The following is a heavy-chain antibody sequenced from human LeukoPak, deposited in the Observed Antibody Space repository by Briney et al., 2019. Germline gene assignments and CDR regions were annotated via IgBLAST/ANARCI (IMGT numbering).Heavy chain of an antibody. CDR1: GFTFSSYS. D-gene: IGHD3-22*01. Sequence: GGSLRLSCAASGFTFSSYSMNWVRQAPGKGLEWVSSISSSSSYIYYADSVKGRFTFSRDNAKNSLYLQMNSLRAEDTAVYYCARDVQYYYDSSGYPDAFDIWGQGTMVTVSS. CDR3: ARDVQYYYDSSGYPDAFDI. CDR2: ISSSSSYI. V-gene: IGHV3-21*01. J-gene: IGHJ3*02.